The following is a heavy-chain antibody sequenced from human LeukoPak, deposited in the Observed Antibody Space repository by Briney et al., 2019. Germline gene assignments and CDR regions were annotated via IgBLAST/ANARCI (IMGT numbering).Heavy chain of an antibody. CDR1: GFTVSANY. Sequence: GGSLRLSCAASGFTVSANYMSWVRQAPGKGLEWDSLVYSGGNTYYADSVKGRFTLSRDKSKNTVYLQMNSLRVEDTAMYYCASAHSSSWRQFDYWGQGTLVTVSS. CDR2: VYSGGNT. J-gene: IGHJ4*02. CDR3: ASAHSSSWRQFDY. D-gene: IGHD6-13*01. V-gene: IGHV3-66*01.